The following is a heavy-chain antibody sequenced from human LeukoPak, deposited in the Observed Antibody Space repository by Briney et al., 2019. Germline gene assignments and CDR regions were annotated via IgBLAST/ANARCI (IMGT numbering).Heavy chain of an antibody. CDR2: ISSGGDIM. V-gene: IGHV3-11*01. J-gene: IGHJ1*01. CDR1: GLRFSDYY. CDR3: ATNLIGAGEYFQQ. Sequence: RSGGSLRLSCAASGLRFSDYYVSWIRQAPGKVLQWVSYISSGGDIMHYADSVKGRFTSSRDNAKNSGYLEMNSLGAEDTAVYYCATNLIGAGEYFQQWGQGTLVTVSS. D-gene: IGHD2/OR15-2a*01.